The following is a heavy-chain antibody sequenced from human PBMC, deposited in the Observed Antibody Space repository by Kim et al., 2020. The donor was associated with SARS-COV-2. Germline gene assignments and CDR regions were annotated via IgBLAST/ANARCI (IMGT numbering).Heavy chain of an antibody. CDR2: ISSSSSYI. Sequence: GWSLRLSCAASGFTFSSYSMNWVRQAPGKGLEWVSSISSSSSYIYYADSVKGRFTISRDNAKNSLYLQMNSLRAEDTAVYYCARDLWYYDSSGYYKANYWGQGTLVTVSS. J-gene: IGHJ4*02. CDR3: ARDLWYYDSSGYYKANY. V-gene: IGHV3-21*01. D-gene: IGHD3-22*01. CDR1: GFTFSSYS.